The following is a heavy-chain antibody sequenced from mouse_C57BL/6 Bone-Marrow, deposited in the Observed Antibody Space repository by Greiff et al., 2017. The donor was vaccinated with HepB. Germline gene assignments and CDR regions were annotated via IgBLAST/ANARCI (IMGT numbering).Heavy chain of an antibody. CDR3: TRGGSNYAWFAY. D-gene: IGHD2-5*01. CDR1: GFTFSSYA. J-gene: IGHJ3*01. Sequence: EVKLVESGEGLVKPGGSLKLSCAASGFTFSSYAMSWVRQTPEKRLEWVAYISSGGDYIYYADTVKGRFTISRDNARNTLYLKMSSLKSEDTAMYYCTRGGSNYAWFAYWGQGTLVTVSA. V-gene: IGHV5-9-1*02. CDR2: ISSGGDYI.